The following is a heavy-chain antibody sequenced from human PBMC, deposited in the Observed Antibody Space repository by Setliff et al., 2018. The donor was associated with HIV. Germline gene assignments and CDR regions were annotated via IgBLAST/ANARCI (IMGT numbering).Heavy chain of an antibody. CDR1: GGSITSYH. CDR2: IYKSGTT. J-gene: IGHJ5*02. CDR3: ARDLPELTGRSFDP. Sequence: SETLSLTCSVSGGSITSYHWSWIRQSPGKGLEWIGYIYKSGTTNYESSLKSRVTISADPSKNQFSLKVTSVTAADTAVYYCARDLPELTGRSFDPWGQGIQVTVSS. V-gene: IGHV4-4*08. D-gene: IGHD7-27*01.